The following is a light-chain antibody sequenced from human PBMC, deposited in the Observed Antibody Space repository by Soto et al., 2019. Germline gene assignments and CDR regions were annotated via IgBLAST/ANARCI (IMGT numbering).Light chain of an antibody. CDR3: CSYTSNNSVL. J-gene: IGLJ2*01. V-gene: IGLV2-14*01. Sequence: QSVLTQPASVSGSPGQSITISCTGTSSDVGDYNYVSWYQQHPGKAPKLMIYDVSHRPSGVSNRFSGSKSGNTASLTISGLQADDEADYSCCSYTSNNSVLFGGGTKLTVL. CDR1: SSDVGDYNY. CDR2: DVS.